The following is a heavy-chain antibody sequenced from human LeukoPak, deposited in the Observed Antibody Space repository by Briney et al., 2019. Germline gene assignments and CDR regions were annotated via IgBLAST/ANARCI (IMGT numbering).Heavy chain of an antibody. CDR2: IYSSGST. J-gene: IGHJ6*03. CDR1: GGSISSYY. D-gene: IGHD2-15*01. CDR3: ARSKGSETYYYYYMDV. V-gene: IGHV4-4*07. Sequence: SETVSLTCTVSGGSISSYYWSWIRQPAGKGLEWIGRIYSSGSTNYNPSLQSRVTMSVDTSKNQFSLKLSSVTAADTAVYYCARSKGSETYYYYYMDVWGKGTTVTVSS.